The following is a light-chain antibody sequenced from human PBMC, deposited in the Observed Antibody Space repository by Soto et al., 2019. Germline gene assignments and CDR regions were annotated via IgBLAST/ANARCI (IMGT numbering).Light chain of an antibody. CDR3: QQHNSYSRT. CDR2: RMS. CDR1: QSISSW. Sequence: DIQMTQSPSTLSASVGDRVTITCRASQSISSWLAWYQQKPGKAPKLLIYRMSSLESGVPSRFSGSGSGTEFTLSISSLQPDDFATYYCQQHNSYSRTFGQGTKVDIK. J-gene: IGKJ1*01. V-gene: IGKV1-5*03.